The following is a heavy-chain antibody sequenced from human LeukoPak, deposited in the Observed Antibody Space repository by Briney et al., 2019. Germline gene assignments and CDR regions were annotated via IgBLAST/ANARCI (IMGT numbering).Heavy chain of an antibody. CDR2: IIPIFGTA. CDR3: ARDLLAPSSYDYGDSNDY. CDR1: GGTFSSYA. V-gene: IGHV1-69*13. Sequence: ASVTVSCKASGGTFSSYAISWVRQAPGQGLEWMGGIIPIFGTANYAQKFQGRVTITADESTSTAYMELSSLRSEDTAVYYCARDLLAPSSYDYGDSNDYWGQGTLVTVSS. J-gene: IGHJ4*02. D-gene: IGHD4-17*01.